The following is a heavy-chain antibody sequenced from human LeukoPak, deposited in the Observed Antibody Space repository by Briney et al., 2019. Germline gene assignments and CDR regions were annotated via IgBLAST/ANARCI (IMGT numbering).Heavy chain of an antibody. J-gene: IGHJ3*02. CDR1: AFTFSTYG. CDR3: TTALGRDWDPDAFDI. Sequence: GGSLRLSCAASAFTFSTYGMSWVRQAPGKGLEWVGRIKSKTDGGTTDYAAPVKGRFTISRDDSKNTLYLQMNSLKTEDTAVYYCTTALGRDWDPDAFDIWGQGTMVTVSS. V-gene: IGHV3-15*01. CDR2: IKSKTDGGTT. D-gene: IGHD3/OR15-3a*01.